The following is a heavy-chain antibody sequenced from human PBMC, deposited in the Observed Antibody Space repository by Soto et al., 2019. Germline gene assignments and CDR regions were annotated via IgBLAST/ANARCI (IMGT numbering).Heavy chain of an antibody. CDR2: VGSRGDST. D-gene: IGHD6-19*01. CDR3: ATDLIYVYNSGRPFDS. J-gene: IGHJ4*02. Sequence: EVQLLESGGGLVQPGGSLRLSCAASGLNFSSFAMSWVRQAPGKGLEWVSAVGSRGDSTYYADSVKGRFTISRDNSKNTLYLQMNSLRAEDTAVYYCATDLIYVYNSGRPFDSWGQRTLVTVSS. V-gene: IGHV3-23*01. CDR1: GLNFSSFA.